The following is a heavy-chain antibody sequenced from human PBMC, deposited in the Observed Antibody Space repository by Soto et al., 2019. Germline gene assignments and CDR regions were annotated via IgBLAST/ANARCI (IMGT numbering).Heavy chain of an antibody. J-gene: IGHJ6*02. V-gene: IGHV1-18*04. CDR2: ISSYNGNT. D-gene: IGHD6-6*01. Sequence: ASVKVSCKASGYTFTNYYMHWVRQAPGQGLEWMGWISSYNGNTNYAQKLQGRVTMTTDTSTTTAYMELRSLRSDDTAVYYCARDRPTSSIRARDYYYAMDVWG. CDR3: ARDRPTSSIRARDYYYAMDV. CDR1: GYTFTNYY.